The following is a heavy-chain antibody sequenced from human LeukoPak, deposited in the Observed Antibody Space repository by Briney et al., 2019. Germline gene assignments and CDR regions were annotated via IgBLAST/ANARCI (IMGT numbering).Heavy chain of an antibody. CDR1: GFTFSSYD. J-gene: IGHJ3*02. CDR2: ISTSGDT. CDR3: ARGSPTDAFDI. V-gene: IGHV3-13*01. Sequence: TGGSLRLSCAASGFTFSSYDMHWVRQATGKGLEWVSAISTSGDTYYPGSVKGRFTISRENAKNSLYLQMNSLRAGDTAVYYCARGSPTDAFDIWGQGTMVTVSS.